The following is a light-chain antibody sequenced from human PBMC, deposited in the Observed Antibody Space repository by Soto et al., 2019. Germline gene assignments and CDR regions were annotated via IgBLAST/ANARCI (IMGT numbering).Light chain of an antibody. CDR2: AAS. CDR3: QQSYSTPYT. J-gene: IGKJ2*01. CDR1: QSISSY. Sequence: DIQMTQSPSSLSASVGDRVTITCRASQSISSYLNWYQQKPGKAPKLLIYAASSLQSGVPSRFSGSGSGTDCTLTISSLQPEDFATYYCQQSYSTPYTFGQGTKLLSK. V-gene: IGKV1-39*01.